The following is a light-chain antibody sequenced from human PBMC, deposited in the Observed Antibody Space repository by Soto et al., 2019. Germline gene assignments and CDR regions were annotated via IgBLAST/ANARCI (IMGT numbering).Light chain of an antibody. CDR3: HQYYNLWT. Sequence: EIVMTQSPATVSVSPGERATLSCRASQSVSNNLAWYQKKPGQAPRLLIYGASTRATGIPARFSGSGSGTDLTITISHLQSEAVAFYYWHQYYNLWTFGQGTRVDIK. J-gene: IGKJ1*01. V-gene: IGKV3-15*01. CDR1: QSVSNN. CDR2: GAS.